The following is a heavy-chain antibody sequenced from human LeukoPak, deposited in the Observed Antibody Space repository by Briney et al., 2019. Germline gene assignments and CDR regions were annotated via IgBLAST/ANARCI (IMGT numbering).Heavy chain of an antibody. CDR1: GGSISSGDYY. D-gene: IGHD6-13*01. V-gene: IGHV4-30-4*01. CDR3: ARESAAPVDWFDP. CDR2: IYYSGST. Sequence: SQTLSLTCTVSGGSISSGDYYWSWIRQPPGKGLEWIGYIYYSGSTYYNPSLKSRVTISVDTSKNQFSLKLSSVTAADTAVYYCARESAAPVDWFDPWGQGTLVTVSS. J-gene: IGHJ5*02.